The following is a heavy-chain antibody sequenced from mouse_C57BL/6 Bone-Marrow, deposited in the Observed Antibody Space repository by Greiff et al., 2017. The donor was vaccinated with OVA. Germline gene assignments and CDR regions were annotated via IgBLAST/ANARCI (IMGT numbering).Heavy chain of an antibody. V-gene: IGHV14-4*01. Sequence: VQLQQSGAELVRPGASVKLSCTASGFNIKDDYMHWVKQRTEQGMEWIGWIDPENGDTEYASKYQGKATITADTSSNTADLQLSSLTSEDTAVYYCTIWGFAYWGQGTLVTVSA. CDR1: GFNIKDDY. CDR3: TIWGFAY. CDR2: IDPENGDT. J-gene: IGHJ3*01.